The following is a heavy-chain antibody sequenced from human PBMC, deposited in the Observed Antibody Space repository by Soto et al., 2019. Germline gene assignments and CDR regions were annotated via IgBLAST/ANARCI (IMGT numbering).Heavy chain of an antibody. CDR2: ISGYNGNT. CDR1: GYTFRSYG. D-gene: IGHD4-4*01. V-gene: IGHV1-18*01. J-gene: IGHJ6*03. Sequence: QVQLVQSGTEVKKPGASVKLSCKASGYTFRSYGISWVRKAPGQGPEWMGWISGYNGNTHYPQKFQGKVTMSTDTSTSTAYMELRSLRSDDTAVYYCAKADSNYAGMFSYYYMDVWGNGTLVTVSS. CDR3: AKADSNYAGMFSYYYMDV.